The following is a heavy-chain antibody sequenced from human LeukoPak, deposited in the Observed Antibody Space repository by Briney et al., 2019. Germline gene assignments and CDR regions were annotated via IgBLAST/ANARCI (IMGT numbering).Heavy chain of an antibody. J-gene: IGHJ4*02. D-gene: IGHD2/OR15-2a*01. CDR1: GFTFSNYG. V-gene: IGHV3-33*01. Sequence: QPVTSLRLSCSPSGFTFSNYGMHWVRQAPGKGLEWLAAIFYDGSKEHYADTVKGRFTISRDNSKNTLYLQVNSLTADDTAVYYCARDQALYFSYGDYWGQGTLVTVSS. CDR3: ARDQALYFSYGDY. CDR2: IFYDGSKE.